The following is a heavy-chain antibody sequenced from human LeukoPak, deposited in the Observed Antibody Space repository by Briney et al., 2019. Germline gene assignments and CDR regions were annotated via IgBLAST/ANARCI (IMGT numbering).Heavy chain of an antibody. CDR3: AKDGASGWFGEGYFDY. J-gene: IGHJ4*02. D-gene: IGHD3-10*01. CDR2: IRYDGSNK. CDR1: GFTFSSYG. V-gene: IGHV3-30*02. Sequence: GGSLRLSCAASGFTFSSYGMHWVRQAPGKGLEWVAFIRYDGSNKYYADSVKGRSTISRDNSKDTLYLQVNSLRAEDTAVYYCAKDGASGWFGEGYFDYWGQGTLVTVSS.